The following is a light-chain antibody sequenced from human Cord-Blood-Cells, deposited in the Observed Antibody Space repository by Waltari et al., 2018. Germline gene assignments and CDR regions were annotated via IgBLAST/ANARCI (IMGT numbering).Light chain of an antibody. CDR3: SSYTSSSPLV. V-gene: IGLV2-14*01. CDR2: DVS. CDR1: SSDVGGYNY. Sequence: QSALTQPASVSGSPGQSITISCTGTSSDVGGYNYVSWYQQHPGKAPKLMIYDVSKRPSGVSNRFSGSKSGNTASLTISGLPAEAEADYYCSSYTSSSPLVFGGGTKLTVL. J-gene: IGLJ2*01.